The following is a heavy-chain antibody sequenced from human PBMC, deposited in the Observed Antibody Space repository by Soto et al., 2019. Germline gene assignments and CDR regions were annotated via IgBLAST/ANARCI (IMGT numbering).Heavy chain of an antibody. CDR2: IYYTGRT. V-gene: IGHV4-30-4*01. J-gene: IGHJ4*02. Sequence: QVQLQESGPGLVQPSQTLSLTCTVSGGSISSDDYYWTWIRQPPGEDLEWIGYIYYTGRTSSTPSLERRVTIPIDTPKNQFPLKLSSVSAADTAVYFCAREHSSSPDYFAFWGPGTLVTVSS. D-gene: IGHD5-18*01. CDR1: GGSISSDDYY. CDR3: AREHSSSPDYFAF.